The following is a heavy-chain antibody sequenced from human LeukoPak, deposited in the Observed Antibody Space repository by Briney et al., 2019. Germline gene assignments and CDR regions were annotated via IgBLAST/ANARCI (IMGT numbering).Heavy chain of an antibody. CDR3: ARLFSIAAAGIREYYFDY. D-gene: IGHD6-13*01. Sequence: SETLSLTCTVSGGSISSYYWSWIRQPPGKGLEWIGYVYYSGDTNYNPSLKSRVTISVDTSKNQFSLKLSSVTAADTAVYYCARLFSIAAAGIREYYFDYWGQGTLVTVSS. J-gene: IGHJ4*02. V-gene: IGHV4-59*08. CDR1: GGSISSYY. CDR2: VYYSGDT.